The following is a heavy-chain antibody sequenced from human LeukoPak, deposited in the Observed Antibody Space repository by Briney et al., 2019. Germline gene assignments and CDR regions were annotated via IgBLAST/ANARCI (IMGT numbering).Heavy chain of an antibody. V-gene: IGHV3-30*18. CDR2: ISYDGSNK. Sequence: HPGGSLRLSCAASGFTFSSYGMHWVRQAPGKGLEWVAVISYDGSNKYYADSVKGRFTISRDNSKNTLYLQMNSLRAEDTAVYYCAKDLPGDYSVKDYYYYYGMDVWGQGTTVTVS. CDR3: AKDLPGDYSVKDYYYYYGMDV. D-gene: IGHD4-17*01. CDR1: GFTFSSYG. J-gene: IGHJ6*02.